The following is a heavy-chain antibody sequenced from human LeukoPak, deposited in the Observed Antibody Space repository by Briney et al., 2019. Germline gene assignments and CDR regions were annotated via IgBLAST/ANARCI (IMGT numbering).Heavy chain of an antibody. V-gene: IGHV4-31*03. CDR3: ARDHFGDYGFDY. D-gene: IGHD4-17*01. CDR2: IYYSGST. CDR1: GGSISSGGYY. Sequence: SETLSLTCTVSGGSISSGGYYWSWICQHPGKGLEWIGYIYYSGSTYYNPSLKSRVTISVDTSKDQFSLKLSSVTAADTAVYYCARDHFGDYGFDYWGQGTLVTVSS. J-gene: IGHJ4*02.